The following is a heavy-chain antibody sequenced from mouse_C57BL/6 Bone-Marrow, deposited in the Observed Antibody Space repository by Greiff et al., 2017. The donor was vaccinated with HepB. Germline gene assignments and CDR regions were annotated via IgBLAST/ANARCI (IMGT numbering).Heavy chain of an antibody. V-gene: IGHV1-80*01. CDR2: IYPGDGDT. D-gene: IGHD4-1*01. Sequence: VQLQQSGAELVKPGASVKISCKASGYAFSSYWMNWVKQRPGKGLEWIGQIYPGDGDTNYNGKFKGKATLTADKYSSTAYMQLSSLTSEDSAVYFCARGNWVYYFDYWGQGTTLTVSS. CDR3: ARGNWVYYFDY. CDR1: GYAFSSYW. J-gene: IGHJ2*01.